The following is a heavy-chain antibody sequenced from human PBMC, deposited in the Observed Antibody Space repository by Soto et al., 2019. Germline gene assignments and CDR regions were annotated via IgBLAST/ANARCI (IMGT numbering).Heavy chain of an antibody. CDR3: ARGRVGTAYFDW. CDR1: GFTFTSNS. J-gene: IGHJ4*02. D-gene: IGHD2-21*02. V-gene: IGHV3-48*02. Sequence: GRSLRLSCTASGFTFTSNSMNWVRQAPGKGLEWISYITSSSSTIYYAASVKGRFTISRDNAKNSLYLQMNSLRDEDTAVYYCARGRVGTAYFDWWGQGALVTVSS. CDR2: ITSSSSTI.